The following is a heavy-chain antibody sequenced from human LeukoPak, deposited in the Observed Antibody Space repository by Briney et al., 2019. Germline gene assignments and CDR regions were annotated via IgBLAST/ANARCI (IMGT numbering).Heavy chain of an antibody. D-gene: IGHD2-15*01. Sequence: GSLRLSCAASGFTFSSYSMNWVRQPPGKGLEWIGEINHSGSTNYNPSLKSRVTISVDTSKNQFSLKLSSVTAADTAVYYCARARGYCSGGSCYRVPFDIWGQGTMVTVSS. J-gene: IGHJ3*02. CDR3: ARARGYCSGGSCYRVPFDI. V-gene: IGHV4-34*01. CDR1: GFTFSSYS. CDR2: INHSGST.